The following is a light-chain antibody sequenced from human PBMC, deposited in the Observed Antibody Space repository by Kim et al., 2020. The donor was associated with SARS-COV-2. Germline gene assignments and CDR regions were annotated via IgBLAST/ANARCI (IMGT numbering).Light chain of an antibody. J-gene: IGKJ1*01. CDR3: QQYGNMWT. CDR2: GAS. V-gene: IGKV3-15*01. Sequence: EVVMTHSPATLSVSPGERATLSCRASQSVSSNLAWYQQKPGQAPRLLIYGASTRATGIPARFSGSGSGTEFTLTISSLQSEYFAVYYCQQYGNMWTFGQGTRV. CDR1: QSVSSN.